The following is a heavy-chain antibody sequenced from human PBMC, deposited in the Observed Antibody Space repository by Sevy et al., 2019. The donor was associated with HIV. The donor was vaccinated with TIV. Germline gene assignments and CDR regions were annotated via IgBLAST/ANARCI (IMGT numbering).Heavy chain of an antibody. J-gene: IGHJ3*02. V-gene: IGHV3-23*01. CDR3: AKEYYYDSSGSVGAFDI. Sequence: GGSLRLSCAASGFTFSSYAMSWVRQAPGKGLEWVSAISGSGGSTYYADSVKGRFTIARDNSKNTLYLQMNSLRAEDTAVYYCAKEYYYDSSGSVGAFDIWGQGTMVTVSS. CDR2: ISGSGGST. D-gene: IGHD3-22*01. CDR1: GFTFSSYA.